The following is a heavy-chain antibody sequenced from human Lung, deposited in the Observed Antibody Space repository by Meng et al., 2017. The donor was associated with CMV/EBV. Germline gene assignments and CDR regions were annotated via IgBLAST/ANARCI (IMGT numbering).Heavy chain of an antibody. CDR3: AKMYCGTTSCYIFDF. J-gene: IGHJ4*02. V-gene: IGHV3-23*03. CDR2: IYSGGRST. Sequence: GGSLRLXCAASGFTFSDFAMSWVRQAPGKGLEWVSVIYSGGRSTSYADSVKGRFTISRDNSKNTLYLQMNRLRADDTAVYYCAKMYCGTTSCYIFDFWARGTLVTVSS. CDR1: GFTFSDFA. D-gene: IGHD2-2*02.